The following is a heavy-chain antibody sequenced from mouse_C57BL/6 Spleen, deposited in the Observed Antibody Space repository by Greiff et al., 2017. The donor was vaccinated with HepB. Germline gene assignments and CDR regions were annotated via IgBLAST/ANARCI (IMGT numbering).Heavy chain of an antibody. J-gene: IGHJ2*01. CDR1: GYTFTSYW. CDR2: IDPSDSYT. D-gene: IGHD1-1*01. CDR3: ARRGNYYGRSSYGGDFDY. Sequence: QVQLQQPGAELVKPGASVKLSCKASGYTFTSYWMQWVKQRPGQGLEWIGEIDPSDSYTNYNQKFKGKATLTVDTSSSTAYMQLSSLTSEDSAVYYCARRGNYYGRSSYGGDFDYWGQGTTLTVSS. V-gene: IGHV1-50*01.